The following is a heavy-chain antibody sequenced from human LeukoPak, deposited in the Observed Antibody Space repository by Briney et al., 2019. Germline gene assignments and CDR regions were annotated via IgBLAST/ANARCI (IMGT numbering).Heavy chain of an antibody. CDR3: ARAPFSGYDNMNY. CDR2: IKQDGSEK. Sequence: GGSLRLSCAASGFTFSSYWMSWVRQAPGKGLEWVANIKQDGSEKYYVDSVKGRFTISRDNAKNSLYLQMNSLRAEDTAVYYCARAPFSGYDNMNYWGQGTLVTVSS. J-gene: IGHJ4*02. V-gene: IGHV3-7*04. CDR1: GFTFSSYW. D-gene: IGHD3-22*01.